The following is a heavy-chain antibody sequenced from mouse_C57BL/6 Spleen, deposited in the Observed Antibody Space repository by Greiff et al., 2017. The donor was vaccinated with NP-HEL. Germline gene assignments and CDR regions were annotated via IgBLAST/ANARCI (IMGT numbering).Heavy chain of an antibody. CDR2: IDPSDSYT. Sequence: VQLQQPGAELVRPGTSVKLSCKASGYTFTSYWMHWVKQRPGQGLEWIGVIDPSDSYTNYNQKFKGKATLTVDTSSSTAYMQLSSLTSEDSAVYYCVYYYGSSPAWFAYWGQGTLVTVSA. CDR1: GYTFTSYW. CDR3: VYYYGSSPAWFAY. V-gene: IGHV1-59*01. J-gene: IGHJ3*01. D-gene: IGHD1-1*01.